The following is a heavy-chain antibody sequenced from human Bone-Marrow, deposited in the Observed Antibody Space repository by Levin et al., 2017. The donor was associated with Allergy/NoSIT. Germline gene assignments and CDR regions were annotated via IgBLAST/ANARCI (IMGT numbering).Heavy chain of an antibody. J-gene: IGHJ4*02. CDR3: TRDRGEWGQFYFDY. CDR2: ISYDGSNK. Sequence: GGSLRLSCAASGFTFNNYGMHWVRQAPGKGLEWVAVISYDGSNKYYVDSVKDRFTISRDQSKNTLYLQMNSLRVEDTGVYYCTRDRGEWGQFYFDYWGQGTLVTVSS. D-gene: IGHD1-26*01. V-gene: IGHV3-30*03. CDR1: GFTFNNYG.